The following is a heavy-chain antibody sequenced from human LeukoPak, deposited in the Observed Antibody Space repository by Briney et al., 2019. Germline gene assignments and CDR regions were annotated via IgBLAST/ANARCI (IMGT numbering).Heavy chain of an antibody. Sequence: ASVKVSCKASGYTFTGYYMHWVRQAPGQGLEWMGWINPNSGGTNYAQKFQGRVTMTRDTSISTAYMELSRLRSDDTAVYYCARVRSDYYDSSGYYLDEEFDYWGQGTLVTVPS. CDR2: INPNSGGT. J-gene: IGHJ4*02. CDR1: GYTFTGYY. CDR3: ARVRSDYYDSSGYYLDEEFDY. V-gene: IGHV1-2*02. D-gene: IGHD3-22*01.